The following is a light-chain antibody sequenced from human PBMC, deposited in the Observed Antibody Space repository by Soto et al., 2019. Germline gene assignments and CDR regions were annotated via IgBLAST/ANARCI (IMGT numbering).Light chain of an antibody. J-gene: IGLJ2*01. Sequence: QSALTQPASVSGSPGQSITISCTGTSSDVGGYIYVSWYQQHPGKAPKLIIYEVSNRPSGVSNRFCGSKSGNTASLTISGLQAEDEGDYYCSSYTSSSTVVFGGGTKLTVL. CDR2: EVS. CDR3: SSYTSSSTVV. CDR1: SSDVGGYIY. V-gene: IGLV2-14*01.